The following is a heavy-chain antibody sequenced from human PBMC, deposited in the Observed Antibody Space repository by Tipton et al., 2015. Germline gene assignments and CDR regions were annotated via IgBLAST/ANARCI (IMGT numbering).Heavy chain of an antibody. Sequence: TLSLTCTVSGGSISSGAFFWNWIRHHPGKGLEWIGYIDYSGSTHYNPSLKSRVNISGDTSKNQFSLDLSSVTVADTAVYYCARVITGDFDYWGQGTLVTVSS. CDR1: GGSISSGAFF. J-gene: IGHJ4*02. D-gene: IGHD3-16*01. CDR3: ARVITGDFDY. V-gene: IGHV4-31*03. CDR2: IDYSGST.